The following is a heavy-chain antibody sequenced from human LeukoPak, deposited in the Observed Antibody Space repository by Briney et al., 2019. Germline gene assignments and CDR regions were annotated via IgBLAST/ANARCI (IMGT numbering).Heavy chain of an antibody. D-gene: IGHD4/OR15-4a*01. J-gene: IGHJ4*02. Sequence: GGSLRLSCSASGFTFNTYWMSWVRQAPGKGLQWVANVRPDGREQRYVDSVKGRFTISRDNSKNTLYLQMNSLRAEGTAVYYCARRAGAYSHPYDYWGQGTLVTVSS. V-gene: IGHV3-7*03. CDR3: ARRAGAYSHPYDY. CDR2: VRPDGREQ. CDR1: GFTFNTYW.